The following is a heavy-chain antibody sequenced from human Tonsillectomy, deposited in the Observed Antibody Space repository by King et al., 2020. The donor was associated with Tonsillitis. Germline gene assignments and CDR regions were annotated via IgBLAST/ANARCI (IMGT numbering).Heavy chain of an antibody. CDR1: GFSLSTSGMC. CDR2: IDWDDDK. J-gene: IGHJ6*02. Sequence: VTLKESGPALVKPTQTLTLTCTFSGFSLSTSGMCVSWIRQPPGKALEWLARIDWDDDKYYSTSLKTRLTISKDTPKNQVVLTMTNMDPVDTATYYCARSTYSGSYSLYYYYYGMDVWGQGTTVTVSS. CDR3: ARSTYSGSYSLYYYYYGMDV. V-gene: IGHV2-70*11. D-gene: IGHD1-26*01.